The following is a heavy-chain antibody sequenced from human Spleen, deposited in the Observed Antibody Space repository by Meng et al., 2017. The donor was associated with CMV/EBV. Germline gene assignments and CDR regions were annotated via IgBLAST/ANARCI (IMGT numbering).Heavy chain of an antibody. CDR3: ARDRGPYYDMSGGGLGY. D-gene: IGHD3-22*01. V-gene: IGHV3-20*03. J-gene: IGHJ4*02. CDR2: INWNGGST. CDR1: FTFDDYG. Sequence: FTFDDYGMSWVRQAPGKGLEWVSGINWNGGSTGYADSVKGRFTISRDNAKNSLYLQMNSLRAEDTALYYCARDRGPYYDMSGGGLGYWGQGTLVTVSS.